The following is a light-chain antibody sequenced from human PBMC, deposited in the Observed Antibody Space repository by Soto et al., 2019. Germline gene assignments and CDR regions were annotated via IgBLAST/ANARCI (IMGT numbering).Light chain of an antibody. CDR1: QSVSSS. Sequence: TQSPGILSLSPGERATLSCRASQSVSSSHLAWYQQKPGKAPKLLIYDASSLESGVPSRFSGSGSGTESTLTISSLQPDDFATYHCQQYNSYWSFGQGTKVDIK. V-gene: IGKV1-5*01. J-gene: IGKJ1*01. CDR2: DAS. CDR3: QQYNSYWS.